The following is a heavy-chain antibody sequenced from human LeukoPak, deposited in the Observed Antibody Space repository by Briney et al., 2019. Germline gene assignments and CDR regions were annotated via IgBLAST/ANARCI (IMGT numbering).Heavy chain of an antibody. V-gene: IGHV3-21*01. CDR1: GFTLSTYT. Sequence: GGSLRLSCAGPGFTLSTYTMSWVRQAPGKGLEWVSSVSSHSDYIYFANSVRGRFTISRDNAKNSLYLQMNSLRAEDTAVYYCAKDSPSRTATTEVPVDYWGQGTLVTVSS. D-gene: IGHD1/OR15-1a*01. CDR3: AKDSPSRTATTEVPVDY. CDR2: VSSHSDYI. J-gene: IGHJ4*02.